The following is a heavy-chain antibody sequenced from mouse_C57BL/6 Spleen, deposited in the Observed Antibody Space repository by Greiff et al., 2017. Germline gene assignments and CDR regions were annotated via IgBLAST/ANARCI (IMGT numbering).Heavy chain of an antibody. J-gene: IGHJ4*01. CDR1: GYTFTSYG. CDR2: IYPRSGNT. V-gene: IGHV1-81*01. D-gene: IGHD1-1*01. CDR3: ARHPTVVATDYAMDY. Sequence: QVQLKESGAELARPGASVKLSCKASGYTFTSYGISWVKQRTGQGLEWIGEIYPRSGNTYYNEKFKGKATLTADKSSSTAYMELRSLTSEDSAVYFCARHPTVVATDYAMDYWGQGTSVTVSS.